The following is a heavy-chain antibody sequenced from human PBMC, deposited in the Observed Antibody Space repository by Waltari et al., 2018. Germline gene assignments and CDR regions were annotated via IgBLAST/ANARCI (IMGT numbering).Heavy chain of an antibody. Sequence: QVQLQESGPGLVKPSQTLSLTCTVSGGSIDSGSYYWSWIRQPAGKGLEWIGRIYTSGSTNYNPSLKSRVTISVDTSKNQFSLNLSSVTAADTAVYYCARGEYSSSLYNWFDPWGQGTLVTVSS. CDR1: GGSIDSGSYY. V-gene: IGHV4-61*02. CDR2: IYTSGST. D-gene: IGHD6-13*01. J-gene: IGHJ5*02. CDR3: ARGEYSSSLYNWFDP.